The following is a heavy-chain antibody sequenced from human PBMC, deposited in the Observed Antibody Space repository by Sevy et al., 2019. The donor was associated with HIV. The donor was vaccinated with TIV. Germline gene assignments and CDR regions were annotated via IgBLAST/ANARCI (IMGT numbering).Heavy chain of an antibody. Sequence: ASVKVSCKASGYTFSSNGITWVRQAPGQGLEWMGWISLYNGNSNYAQKFRDRVTMTADTSTSTAYMELRSLRSDDTAVYYCARVPTYYYGSATYFDSWGQGSLVTVSS. CDR2: ISLYNGNS. CDR1: GYTFSSNG. J-gene: IGHJ4*02. V-gene: IGHV1-18*01. D-gene: IGHD3-10*01. CDR3: ARVPTYYYGSATYFDS.